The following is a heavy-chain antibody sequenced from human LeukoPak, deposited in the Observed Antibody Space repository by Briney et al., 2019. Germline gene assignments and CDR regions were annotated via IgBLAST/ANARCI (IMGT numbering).Heavy chain of an antibody. CDR2: IYHSGST. CDR1: CGSISSSNW. J-gene: IGHJ3*02. CDR3: AKSNGYGLVDI. D-gene: IGHD3-10*01. V-gene: IGHV4-4*01. Sequence: PSETLSLTCAVSCGSISSSNWRSWVRQPPGTGLEWIGEIYHSGSTNYNPSLKSRVTISLDTSMYQFSLKLNSVTAADTAVYCCAKSNGYGLVDIWGQGTMVTVSS.